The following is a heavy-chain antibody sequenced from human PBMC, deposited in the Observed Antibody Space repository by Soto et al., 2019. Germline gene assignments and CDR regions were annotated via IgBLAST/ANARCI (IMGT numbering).Heavy chain of an antibody. V-gene: IGHV1-2*02. CDR3: ASINYDFWSGYYRN. CDR2: INPNSGGT. D-gene: IGHD3-3*01. CDR1: GYTFTGYY. Sequence: VASVKVSCKASGYTFTGYYMHWVRQAPGQGLEWMGWINPNSGGTNYAQKFQGRVTMTRDTSISTAYMELSRLRSDDTAVYYCASINYDFWSGYYRNWGQGTLVTVSS. J-gene: IGHJ4*02.